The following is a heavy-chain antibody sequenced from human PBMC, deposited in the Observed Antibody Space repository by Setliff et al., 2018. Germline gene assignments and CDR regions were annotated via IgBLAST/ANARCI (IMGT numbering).Heavy chain of an antibody. CDR3: AKDQAFLEWLFDY. CDR1: GFTFSSYA. V-gene: IGHV3-30-3*01. CDR2: ISYDGNNK. Sequence: GGSLRLSCAASGFTFSSYAMHWVRQAPGKGLEWVAVISYDGNNKYYADSVKGRFTISRDNSKNTLYLQMNSLRAEDTAVYYCAKDQAFLEWLFDYWGQGAPVTVSS. J-gene: IGHJ4*02. D-gene: IGHD3-3*02.